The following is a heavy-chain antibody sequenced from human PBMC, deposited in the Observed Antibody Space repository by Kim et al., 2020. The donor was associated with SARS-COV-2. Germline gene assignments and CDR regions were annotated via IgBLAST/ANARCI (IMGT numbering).Heavy chain of an antibody. CDR2: DRSNT. J-gene: IGHJ5*02. Sequence: DRSNTYYDDSVKGRFTISRDNYNTTMYLQRNSLRAEDTAVYYCATDPAFDPWGQGTLVTVSS. CDR3: ATDPAFDP. V-gene: IGHV3-30*02.